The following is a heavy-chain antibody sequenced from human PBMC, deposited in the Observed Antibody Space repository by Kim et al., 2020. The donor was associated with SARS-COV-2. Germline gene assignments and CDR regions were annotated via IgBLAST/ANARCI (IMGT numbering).Heavy chain of an antibody. V-gene: IGHV3-48*02. CDR1: GFTIDSYT. CDR3: ARELLL. J-gene: IGHJ6*02. Sequence: GGSLRLSCVASGFTIDSYTMNWVRQAPGKGLEWVSYISSGSETVYSADSVKGRFTNARDNAANSLYLQMNHIRDEDAAVYYCARELLLWGQGTTVTVSS. CDR2: ISSGSETV.